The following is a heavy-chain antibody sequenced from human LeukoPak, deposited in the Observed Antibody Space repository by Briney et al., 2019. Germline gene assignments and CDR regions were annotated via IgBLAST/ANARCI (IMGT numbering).Heavy chain of an antibody. CDR1: GFTFSSYA. V-gene: IGHV3-23*01. CDR3: AKDRVPYGSGSLFDY. J-gene: IGHJ4*02. Sequence: GGSLRLSCAASGFTFSSYAMSWVRQAPGKGLEWVSAISGSGGSTYYADSVKGRFTISRDNSKNTLYLQMNSRRAEDTAVYYCAKDRVPYGSGSLFDYWGQGTLVTVSS. CDR2: ISGSGGST. D-gene: IGHD3-10*01.